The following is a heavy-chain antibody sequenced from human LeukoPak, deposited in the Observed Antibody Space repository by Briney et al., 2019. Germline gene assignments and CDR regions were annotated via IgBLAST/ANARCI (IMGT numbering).Heavy chain of an antibody. CDR2: IKQDGSEK. CDR3: AKGKKIVVVPAAILDY. J-gene: IGHJ4*02. Sequence: GGSLRLSCAASGFTFSDYWMNWVRQAPGKGLEWMANIKQDGSEKYYVDSVKGRFTISRDNAKNSLYLQMNSLRAEDTAVYYCAKGKKIVVVPAAILDYWGQGTLVTVSS. V-gene: IGHV3-7*01. CDR1: GFTFSDYW. D-gene: IGHD2-2*01.